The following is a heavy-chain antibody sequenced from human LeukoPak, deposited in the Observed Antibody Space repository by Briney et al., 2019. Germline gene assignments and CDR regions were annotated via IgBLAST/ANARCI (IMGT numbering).Heavy chain of an antibody. V-gene: IGHV1-58*01. J-gene: IGHJ4*02. CDR2: IVVGSGNT. CDR3: AADRGLALEYSSSSSLYY. CDR1: GFTFTSSA. Sequence: SVKVSCKASGFTFTSSAVQWVRQASGQRLEWIGWIVVGSGNTNYAQKFQERVTITRDMSTSTAYMELSSLRSEDTAVYYCAADRGLALEYSSSSSLYYWGQGTLVTVSS. D-gene: IGHD6-6*01.